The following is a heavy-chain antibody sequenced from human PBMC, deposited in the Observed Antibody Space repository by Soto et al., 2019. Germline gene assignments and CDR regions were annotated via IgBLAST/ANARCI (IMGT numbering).Heavy chain of an antibody. CDR1: RYSFTSYG. Sequence: GAADQVPYKASRYSFTSYGISWVRQAPGQGLEGMGWISTYNGNTNYAQKPQGRVTMTTDTTTNTAYMELRSLGSDDTAVYYCARRRSSPDYYYGMDVWGQGTTVNVSS. V-gene: IGHV1-18*04. D-gene: IGHD6-6*01. CDR3: ARRRSSPDYYYGMDV. J-gene: IGHJ6*02. CDR2: ISTYNGNT.